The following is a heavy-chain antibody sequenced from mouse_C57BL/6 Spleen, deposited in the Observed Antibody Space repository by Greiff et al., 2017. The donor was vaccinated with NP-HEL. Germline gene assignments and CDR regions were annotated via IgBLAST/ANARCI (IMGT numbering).Heavy chain of an antibody. CDR3: ARSGAYYSNYGYFDV. D-gene: IGHD2-5*01. J-gene: IGHJ1*03. CDR1: GYTFTSYW. V-gene: IGHV1-59*01. Sequence: QVQLQQPGAELVRPGTSVKLSCTASGYTFTSYWMHWVKQRPGQGLEWIGVIDPSDSYTNYNQKFKGKATLTVDTSSSTAYMQLSSLTSEDSAVYYGARSGAYYSNYGYFDVWGTGTTVTVSS. CDR2: IDPSDSYT.